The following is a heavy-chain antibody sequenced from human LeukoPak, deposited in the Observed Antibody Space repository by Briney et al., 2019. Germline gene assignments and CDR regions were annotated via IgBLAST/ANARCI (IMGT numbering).Heavy chain of an antibody. CDR1: GFTFDDYG. D-gene: IGHD3-9*01. J-gene: IGHJ4*02. Sequence: PGGSLRLSCAASGFTFDDYGMNWVRQAPGKGLEWVSGINWNGGRSGYADSVKGRFTISRDNSKNTLYLQMNSLRAEDTAVYYCARDTYDILTGLYYFDYWGQGTLVTVSS. V-gene: IGHV3-20*04. CDR2: INWNGGRS. CDR3: ARDTYDILTGLYYFDY.